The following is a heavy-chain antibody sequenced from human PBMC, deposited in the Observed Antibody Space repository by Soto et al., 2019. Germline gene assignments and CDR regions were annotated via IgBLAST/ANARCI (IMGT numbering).Heavy chain of an antibody. CDR3: ARSGGSYNFDS. Sequence: PSETLSLTCTVSGGSVSTYYWSWIRQPAGKGLEWIGRIFINGNTNYNPSLRSRVTMSVDTSKGQFSLNLTSVTAADTAVYFRARSGGSYNFDSWGQGILVTV. CDR2: IFINGNT. V-gene: IGHV4-4*07. D-gene: IGHD1-26*01. J-gene: IGHJ4*02. CDR1: GGSVSTYY.